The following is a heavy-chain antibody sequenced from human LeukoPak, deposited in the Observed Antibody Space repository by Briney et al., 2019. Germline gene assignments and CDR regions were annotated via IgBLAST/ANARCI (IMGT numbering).Heavy chain of an antibody. CDR1: GFTFSSYW. D-gene: IGHD1-26*01. CDR3: ATVGRYAAFDI. Sequence: GGSLRLSCAASGFTFSSYWMSWVRQAPGKGLEWVANIKQDGSEKYYVDSVEGRFTISRDNAKNSLFLQMNSLRGEDTAVYYCATVGRYAAFDIWGQGTMVTVSS. J-gene: IGHJ3*02. CDR2: IKQDGSEK. V-gene: IGHV3-7*01.